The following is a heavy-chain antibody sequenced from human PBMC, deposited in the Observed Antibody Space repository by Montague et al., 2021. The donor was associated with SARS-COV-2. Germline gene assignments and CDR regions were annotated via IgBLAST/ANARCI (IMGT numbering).Heavy chain of an antibody. J-gene: IGHJ5*02. Sequence: SETLSLTCTVSGGSVSGTSYYWAWIRQPPGKRLEWIVNIHHSGTTFYNLSLKSRVTISVDTSKNEVSLKLNSVTAADTAVCYCARQGGPAGKHWFDPWGQGTLVTVSS. CDR3: ARQGGPAGKHWFDP. CDR2: IHHSGTT. CDR1: GGSVSGTSYY. V-gene: IGHV4-39*01. D-gene: IGHD2-2*01.